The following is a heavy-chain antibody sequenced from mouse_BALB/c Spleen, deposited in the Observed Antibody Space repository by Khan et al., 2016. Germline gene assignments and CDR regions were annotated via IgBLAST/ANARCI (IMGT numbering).Heavy chain of an antibody. J-gene: IGHJ4*01. D-gene: IGHD1-1*01. CDR1: GFNIKDTY. Sequence: VQLKQSGAESVKPGASVKLSCTATGFNIKDTYMYWVKQRPEQGLEWIGRIDPANGNTKYVPKFQGKATITADTSSNTAYLQLSSLTSEDTAVYSCARGLYYYGSSYYAMDYLGQGTSVTVSS. CDR2: IDPANGNT. V-gene: IGHV14-3*02. CDR3: ARGLYYYGSSYYAMDY.